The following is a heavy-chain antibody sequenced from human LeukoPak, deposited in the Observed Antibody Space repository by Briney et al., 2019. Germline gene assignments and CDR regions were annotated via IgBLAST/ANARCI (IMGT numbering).Heavy chain of an antibody. J-gene: IGHJ4*02. CDR3: ARAVAVAGKKGFDY. Sequence: SETLSLTCTVSGGSISSYYWSWIRQPPGKGLEWIGYIYHSGSTNYNPSLKSRVTISVDTSKNQFSLKLSSVTAADTAVYYCARAVAVAGKKGFDYWGQGTLVTVSS. D-gene: IGHD6-19*01. CDR1: GGSISSYY. V-gene: IGHV4-59*01. CDR2: IYHSGST.